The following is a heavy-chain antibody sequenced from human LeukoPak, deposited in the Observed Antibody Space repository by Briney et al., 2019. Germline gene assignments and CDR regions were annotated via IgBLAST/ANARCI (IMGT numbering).Heavy chain of an antibody. CDR2: ISSNGGST. CDR3: VKDGSGSYYTCYFDY. V-gene: IGHV3-64D*06. Sequence: GGSLRLSCSASGFAFSRYAMHWVRQAPGKGLEYVSAISSNGGSTYYADSVKGRFTISRDNSKNTLYLQMSSLRAEDTAVYYCVKDGSGSYYTCYFDYWGQGTLVTVSS. D-gene: IGHD3-10*01. J-gene: IGHJ4*02. CDR1: GFAFSRYA.